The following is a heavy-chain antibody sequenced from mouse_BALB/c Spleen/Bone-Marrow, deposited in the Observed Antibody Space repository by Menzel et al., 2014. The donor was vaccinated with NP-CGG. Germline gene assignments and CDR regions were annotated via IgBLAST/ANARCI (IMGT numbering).Heavy chain of an antibody. Sequence: EVKPMESGGGLVQPGRSMKLSCVASGFTFSNYWMNWVRQSPEKGLEWVAEIRLKSNNYATHYAESVRGRFTISRDDSKSSVYLQMNNLRTEDTGIYYCTTGFAYWGQGTLVTVSA. CDR2: IRLKSNNYAT. CDR1: GFTFSNYW. J-gene: IGHJ3*01. CDR3: TTGFAY. V-gene: IGHV6-6*02.